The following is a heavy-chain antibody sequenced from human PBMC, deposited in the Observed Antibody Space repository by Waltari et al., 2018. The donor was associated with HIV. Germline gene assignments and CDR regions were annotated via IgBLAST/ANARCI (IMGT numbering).Heavy chain of an antibody. J-gene: IGHJ4*02. CDR2: MNPNMGST. D-gene: IGHD2-2*01. V-gene: IGHV1-8*01. Sequence: QVQLVQSGAEVKKPGASVKVSCKASGYTFTSYDINWVRQATGQGLEWMGWMNPNMGSTGYAQKGQGRVTMTRDTSISTAYMELSSLRSDDTAVYYCARALGRGYCSSTSCFFDYWGQGPLVTVSS. CDR3: ARALGRGYCSSTSCFFDY. CDR1: GYTFTSYD.